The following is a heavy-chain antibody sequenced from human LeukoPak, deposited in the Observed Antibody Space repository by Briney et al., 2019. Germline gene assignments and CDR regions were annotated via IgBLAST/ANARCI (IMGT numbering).Heavy chain of an antibody. D-gene: IGHD6-13*01. CDR1: GGTFSSYA. CDR2: IIPIFGTA. Sequence: SVKVSCKASGGTFSSYAISWVRQAPAQGLECMGGIIPIFGTANYAQKFQGRVTITADESTSTAYMELSSLRSEDAAVYYCARGRYSSSWYVRFDPWGQGTLVTVSS. J-gene: IGHJ5*02. CDR3: ARGRYSSSWYVRFDP. V-gene: IGHV1-69*13.